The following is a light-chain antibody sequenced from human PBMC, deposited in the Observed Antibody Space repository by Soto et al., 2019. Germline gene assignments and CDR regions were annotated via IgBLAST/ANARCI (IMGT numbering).Light chain of an antibody. CDR1: QSLLHSNGYNY. V-gene: IGKV2-28*01. J-gene: IGKJ5*01. CDR3: MQGVQTPPIT. Sequence: IVMTQSPLSLPVTPGDPSSISCRSSQSLLHSNGYNYLDWYLQKPGQSPQLLIYLGSNRASGVPDRFSGSGSGTDFTLKISRVEAEDVGVYYCMQGVQTPPITFGQGTRLEIK. CDR2: LGS.